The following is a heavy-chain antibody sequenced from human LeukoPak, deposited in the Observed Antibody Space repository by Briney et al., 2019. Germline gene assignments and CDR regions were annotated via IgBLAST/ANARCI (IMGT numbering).Heavy chain of an antibody. CDR1: GYTFTSYG. CDR2: VSAYNGHT. V-gene: IGHV1-18*01. J-gene: IGHJ4*02. Sequence: GASVKVSCKASGYTFTSYGINWVRQAPGQGLEWMGWVSAYNGHTSYAQKLQGRVTMTTDTSTSTAYMELRSLRSDDTAVYYCASSTVTTNGLDYWGQGTLVTVSS. CDR3: ASSTVTTNGLDY. D-gene: IGHD4-17*01.